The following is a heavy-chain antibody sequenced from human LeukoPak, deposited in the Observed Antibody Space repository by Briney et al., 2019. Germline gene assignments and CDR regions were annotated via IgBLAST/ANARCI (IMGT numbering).Heavy chain of an antibody. CDR2: ISAYNGNT. J-gene: IGHJ4*02. V-gene: IGHV1-18*01. D-gene: IGHD2-15*01. CDR1: GYTFTSYA. Sequence: ASVKVSCKASGYTFTSYAMHWVRQAPGQRLEWMGWISAYNGNTNYAQNLQGRVTLTTDTSTSTAYMELRSLRSDDTAVYYCARPMLGYCSGGSCYHFDCWGQGTLVTVSS. CDR3: ARPMLGYCSGGSCYHFDC.